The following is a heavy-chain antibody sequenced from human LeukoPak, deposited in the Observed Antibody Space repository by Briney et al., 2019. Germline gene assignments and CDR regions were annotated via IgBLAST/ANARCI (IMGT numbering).Heavy chain of an antibody. CDR1: GGSISSYY. J-gene: IGHJ4*02. D-gene: IGHD6-19*01. CDR3: ASNHLSYSSGWFLFDY. Sequence: PSETLSLTCTVSGGSISSYYWSWIRQPPGKGLEWIGYIYYSGSTNYNPSPKSRVTISVDTSKNQFSLKLGSVTAADTAVYYCASNHLSYSSGWFLFDYWGQGTLVTVSS. CDR2: IYYSGST. V-gene: IGHV4-59*08.